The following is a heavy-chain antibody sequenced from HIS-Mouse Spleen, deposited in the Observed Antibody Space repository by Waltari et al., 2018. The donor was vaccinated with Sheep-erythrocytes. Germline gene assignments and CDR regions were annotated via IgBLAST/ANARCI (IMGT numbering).Heavy chain of an antibody. CDR1: GFTVSSKH. D-gene: IGHD7-27*01. Sequence: EVQLVESGGGLIQPGGSLRLSCAASGFTVSSKHMSWCRQAPGKGVEGVSVIYSGGSTSYADSVKGRFTISRDNFKNTLYLQMNSLRAEDTAVYYCASNWGLWYFDLWGRGTLVTVSS. CDR3: ASNWGLWYFDL. CDR2: IYSGGST. V-gene: IGHV3-53*01. J-gene: IGHJ2*01.